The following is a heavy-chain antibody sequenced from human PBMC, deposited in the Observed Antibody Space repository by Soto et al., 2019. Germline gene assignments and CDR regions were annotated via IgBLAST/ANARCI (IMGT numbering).Heavy chain of an antibody. D-gene: IGHD6-19*01. CDR2: SSASGMSS. Sequence: EVQLLESGGGLVQPGGSLRLSCVATGIEFSNYAMSWVRQAPGKGLECVSISSASGMSSYHADSVKGRFTISRDNSKNTLYLHMTNLRAEDTAVYYCAKDGNWLDVYFDVCGQGTPITVS. CDR3: AKDGNWLDVYFDV. CDR1: GIEFSNYA. V-gene: IGHV3-23*01. J-gene: IGHJ4*02.